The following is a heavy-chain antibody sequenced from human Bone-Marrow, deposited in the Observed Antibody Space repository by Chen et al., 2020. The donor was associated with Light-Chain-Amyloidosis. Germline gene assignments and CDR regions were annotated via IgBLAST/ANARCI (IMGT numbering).Heavy chain of an antibody. CDR1: GFTFSDFY. CDR2: ISSSSSAI. D-gene: IGHD3-16*01. Sequence: QVQLVESGGGLVKPGGSLRLSCAASGFTFSDFYMSWIRQAPGKGLEWSSYISSSSSAIYYADSVKGRFTISRDNAENSVYLQMDRLRAEDTAVYYCARGYKFGYYWGQGTLVNVSS. V-gene: IGHV3-11*01. J-gene: IGHJ4*02. CDR3: ARGYKFGYY.